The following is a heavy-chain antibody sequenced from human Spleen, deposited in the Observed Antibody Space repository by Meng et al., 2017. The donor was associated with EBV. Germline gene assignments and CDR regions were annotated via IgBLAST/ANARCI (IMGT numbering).Heavy chain of an antibody. J-gene: IGHJ4*02. CDR1: GFRFSSFW. CDR3: SRDLAGPVDD. Sequence: VQLGESAGGLFPPGGSLGLSCVVSGFRFSSFWMHWVRQVPGKGLVWVARLNEDGGITTYADSVKGRFTISRDNTRNTLYLQMNSLRAEDTGVYFCSRDLAGPVDDWSQGTLVTVSS. CDR2: LNEDGGIT. V-gene: IGHV3-74*01.